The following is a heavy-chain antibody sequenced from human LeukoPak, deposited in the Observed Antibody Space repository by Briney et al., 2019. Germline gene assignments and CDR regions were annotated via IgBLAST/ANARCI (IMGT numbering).Heavy chain of an antibody. CDR2: IYSSGSV. CDR1: GFTVSSNY. CDR3: ARASKS. Sequence: GGSLRLSCAASGFTVSSNYMTWVRQAPGKGLEWVSVIYSSGSVYYADSVKGRFTISRDNSKNTVYLQMNSLRAEDTAVYYCARASKSWGQGTLVTVSS. J-gene: IGHJ4*02. V-gene: IGHV3-53*01.